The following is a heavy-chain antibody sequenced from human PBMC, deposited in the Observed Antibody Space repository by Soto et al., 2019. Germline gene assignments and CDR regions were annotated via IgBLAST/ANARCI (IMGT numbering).Heavy chain of an antibody. Sequence: GGSLRLSCAASGFTFSDHYMDWVRQAPGKGLEWVGRTRNKANSYTTEYAASVKGRFTISRDYSKNSLYLQMNSLKTEDTAAYYCAILSITIFGVVPNPYYYGMDVWGQGTTVTVSS. V-gene: IGHV3-72*01. J-gene: IGHJ6*02. D-gene: IGHD3-3*01. CDR2: TRNKANSYTT. CDR1: GFTFSDHY. CDR3: AILSITIFGVVPNPYYYGMDV.